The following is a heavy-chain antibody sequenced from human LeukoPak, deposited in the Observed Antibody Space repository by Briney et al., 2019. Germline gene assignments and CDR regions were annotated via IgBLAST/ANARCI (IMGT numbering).Heavy chain of an antibody. V-gene: IGHV1-18*01. D-gene: IGHD2-2*01. Sequence: GASVKVSCKASGYTFTSYGISWVRQAPGQGLEWMGWISAYNGNTNYAQKLQGRVTMTTDTSTSTAYMELRSLRSDDTAVYYCARVRVDIVVVPAATLKVYYMDVWGKGTTVTVSS. CDR3: ARVRVDIVVVPAATLKVYYMDV. J-gene: IGHJ6*03. CDR1: GYTFTSYG. CDR2: ISAYNGNT.